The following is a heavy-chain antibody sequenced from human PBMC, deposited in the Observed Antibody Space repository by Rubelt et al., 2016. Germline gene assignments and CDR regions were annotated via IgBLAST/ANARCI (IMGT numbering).Heavy chain of an antibody. D-gene: IGHD1-26*01. V-gene: IGHV4-59*01. J-gene: IGHJ4*02. CDR1: GGSISSYY. CDR3: ARFIRSGGYWASVDY. Sequence: QVQLQESGPGLVKPSETLSLTCTVSGGSISSYYWSWIRQPPGKGLEWIGYIYYSGSSNYNPALKSRVPISVDLPKNQFYLKLSSGPAAVPALYDCARFIRSGGYWASVDYWGQGSLVTVSS. CDR2: IYYSGSS.